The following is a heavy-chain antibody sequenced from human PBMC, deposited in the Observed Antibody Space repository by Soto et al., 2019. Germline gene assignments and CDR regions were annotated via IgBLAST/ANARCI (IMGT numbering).Heavy chain of an antibody. Sequence: GSLRLSCAASGFTFSSYAMSWVRQAPGKGLEWVSAISGSGGSTYYADSVKGRFTISRDNSKNTLYLQMNSLRAEDTAVYYCAKDRKVPAASYYYYGMDVWGQGTTVTVSS. V-gene: IGHV3-23*01. D-gene: IGHD2-2*01. CDR3: AKDRKVPAASYYYYGMDV. CDR1: GFTFSSYA. CDR2: ISGSGGST. J-gene: IGHJ6*02.